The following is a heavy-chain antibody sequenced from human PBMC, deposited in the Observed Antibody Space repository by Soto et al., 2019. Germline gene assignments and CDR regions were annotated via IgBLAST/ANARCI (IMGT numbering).Heavy chain of an antibody. D-gene: IGHD1-26*01. V-gene: IGHV3-23*01. CDR1: GFTFSNYA. CDR2: ISGSGGST. J-gene: IGHJ6*02. Sequence: GGSLRLSCAASGFTFSNYAMSWVRQAPGKGLEWVAVISGSGGSTYYADSVKGRFTISRDKSKNTVYLQMDSLRTEDTAVYYCGKGRSYYYYYGVDVWGQGTTVTVSS. CDR3: GKGRSYYYYYGVDV.